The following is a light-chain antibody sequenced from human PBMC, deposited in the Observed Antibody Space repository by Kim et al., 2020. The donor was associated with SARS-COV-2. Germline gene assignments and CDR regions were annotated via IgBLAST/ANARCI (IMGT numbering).Light chain of an antibody. CDR2: YDS. CDR3: QVWDSSSDHV. V-gene: IGLV3-21*04. Sequence: VAPGKPARITCGGNNNESKSVHWYQQKPGQAPVLVIYYDSDRPSGIPERFSGSNSGNTATLTISRVEAGDEADYYCQVWDSSSDHVFGTGTKVTVL. J-gene: IGLJ1*01. CDR1: NNESKS.